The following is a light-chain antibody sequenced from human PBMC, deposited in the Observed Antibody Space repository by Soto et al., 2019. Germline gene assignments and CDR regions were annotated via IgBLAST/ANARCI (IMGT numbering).Light chain of an antibody. Sequence: DIQVTQSPSSLSASVGDRVSITCRSSQTISYYLNWYQQKPGKGPKLLIYAASNLQSGVPSRFSGRGSGTAFTLTISSLQPEDSATYYCQQSYSTPLTFGGGTKVDIK. J-gene: IGKJ4*01. CDR3: QQSYSTPLT. CDR2: AAS. CDR1: QTISYY. V-gene: IGKV1-39*01.